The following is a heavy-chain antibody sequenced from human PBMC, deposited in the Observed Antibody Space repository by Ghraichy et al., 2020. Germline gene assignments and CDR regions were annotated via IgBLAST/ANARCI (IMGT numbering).Heavy chain of an antibody. Sequence: SETLSLTCTVSGGSISSYYWSWIRQPPGKGLEWIGYIYTSGSTNYNPSLKSRVTISVDTSKNQFSLKLSSVTAADTAVYYCARHYYYDSSPYHPWGQGTLVTVSS. CDR3: ARHYYYDSSPYHP. J-gene: IGHJ5*02. CDR2: IYTSGST. D-gene: IGHD3-22*01. V-gene: IGHV4-4*09. CDR1: GGSISSYY.